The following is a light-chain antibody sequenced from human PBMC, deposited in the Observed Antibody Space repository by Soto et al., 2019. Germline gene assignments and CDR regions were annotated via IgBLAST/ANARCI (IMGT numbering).Light chain of an antibody. J-gene: IGKJ4*01. CDR3: QQYYTTPLT. V-gene: IGKV4-1*01. Sequence: DIVMTQSPDSLAVSLGERATINCKSSQSVLYSSNNKNYLAWYQQKPGQPPKLLFYWASTREPGVPDRFTGSGSGTDFTLTISRLQAEDVAVYFCQQYYTTPLTFGGGTKVEIK. CDR2: WAS. CDR1: QSVLYSSNNKNY.